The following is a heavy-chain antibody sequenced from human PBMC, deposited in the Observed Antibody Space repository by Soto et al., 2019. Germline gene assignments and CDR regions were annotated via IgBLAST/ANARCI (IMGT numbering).Heavy chain of an antibody. V-gene: IGHV3-21*01. CDR2: ISSSSSYI. D-gene: IGHD3-10*01. J-gene: IGHJ6*02. CDR1: GFTFSSYS. Sequence: EVQLVESGGGLVKPGGSLRLSCAASGFTFSSYSMNWVRQAPGKGLEWVSSISSSSSYIYYADSVKGRFTNSRDNDKNSLYLQMNSLRAEDTAVYYCARDRFVVWFGELLSTYYYDGMDVWGQGTTVTVSS. CDR3: ARDRFVVWFGELLSTYYYDGMDV.